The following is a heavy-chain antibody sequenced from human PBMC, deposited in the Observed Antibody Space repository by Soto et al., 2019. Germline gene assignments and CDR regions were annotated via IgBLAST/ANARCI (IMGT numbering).Heavy chain of an antibody. CDR1: GFALMSYT. V-gene: IGHV3-21*01. J-gene: IGHJ4*02. Sequence: GGSLRLSCAASGFALMSYTMNWVRQAPGKGLEWVSSMTSSGAHIYHAASVKGRFPISRDNAKNSLYLQLDSLRAEDTAVYYCARAGYASYGSVTGYPNEYWGRGTLVTVSS. D-gene: IGHD3-9*01. CDR2: MTSSGAHI. CDR3: ARAGYASYGSVTGYPNEY.